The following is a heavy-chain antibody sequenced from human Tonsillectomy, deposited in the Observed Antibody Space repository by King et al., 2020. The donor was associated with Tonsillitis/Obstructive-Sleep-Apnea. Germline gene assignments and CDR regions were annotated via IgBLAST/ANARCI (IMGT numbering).Heavy chain of an antibody. Sequence: VQLVESGGGLVQPGGSLRLSCAASGLTFSSYAMSWVRQAQGKGLEWASGISGSGGSIYDADSVKGGFTTSRDNSKNTLYLQMNSLRAEDTAVYYCAKDSAVTTLDYWGQGTLVTVSS. CDR3: AKDSAVTTLDY. CDR1: GLTFSSYA. CDR2: ISGSGGSI. V-gene: IGHV3-23*04. J-gene: IGHJ4*02. D-gene: IGHD4-17*01.